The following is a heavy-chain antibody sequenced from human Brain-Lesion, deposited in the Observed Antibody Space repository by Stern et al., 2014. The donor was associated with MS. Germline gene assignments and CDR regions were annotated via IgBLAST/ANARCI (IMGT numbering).Heavy chain of an antibody. D-gene: IGHD2-2*01. V-gene: IGHV5-51*03. CDR3: ARGGQLLNYYFDY. CDR1: GNIFTNYW. CDR2: IYPGDSDT. Sequence: EVQLVQSGAEVKKPGESLKISCKASGNIFTNYWIGWVRQMPGKGLEWMGIIYPGDSDTKYSPSFQGQVTSSADKAISTAYLQWSSLKASDTAMYYCARGGQLLNYYFDYWGQGTLVTVSS. J-gene: IGHJ4*02.